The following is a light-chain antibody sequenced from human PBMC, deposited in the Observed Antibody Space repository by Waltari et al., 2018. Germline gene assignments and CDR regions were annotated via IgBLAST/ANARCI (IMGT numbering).Light chain of an antibody. V-gene: IGKV1-39*01. J-gene: IGKJ3*01. CDR2: AAS. Sequence: DIQMTQSPSSLSASLGDRVTLTCSASQSISTFLNLYQQRPGKAPELLIYAASSLQSGVPSGFSGSGSGTDFTLTISSLQPEDFATYYCQQSHSPPFTFGPGTKVDIK. CDR1: QSISTF. CDR3: QQSHSPPFT.